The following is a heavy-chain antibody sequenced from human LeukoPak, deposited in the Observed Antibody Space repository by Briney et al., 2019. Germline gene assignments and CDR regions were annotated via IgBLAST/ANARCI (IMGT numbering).Heavy chain of an antibody. V-gene: IGHV4-34*01. Sequence: SETLSLTCAVYGGSFSGYYWNWIRQPPGKGLEWIGEINHSGSTNYNPSLKSRVTISVDTSKNQFSLKLRSVTAADTAVYYCARGEIYYYGSGSPRYWGQGTLVTVSS. CDR2: INHSGST. CDR3: ARGEIYYYGSGSPRY. J-gene: IGHJ4*02. CDR1: GGSFSGYY. D-gene: IGHD3-10*01.